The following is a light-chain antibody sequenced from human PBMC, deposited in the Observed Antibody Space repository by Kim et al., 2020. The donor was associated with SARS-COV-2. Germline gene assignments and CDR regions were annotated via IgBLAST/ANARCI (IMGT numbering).Light chain of an antibody. J-gene: IGLJ3*02. CDR2: DDN. CDR1: SGSIASNY. Sequence: KTVTITSTRGSGSIASNYVQWYQQPPGSAPTTVIYDDNQRPSRVPARFSGSIDSSSSSASLSISGLETEDGADYYCQSYDSSSWVFGGGTQLTVL. CDR3: QSYDSSSWV. V-gene: IGLV6-57*03.